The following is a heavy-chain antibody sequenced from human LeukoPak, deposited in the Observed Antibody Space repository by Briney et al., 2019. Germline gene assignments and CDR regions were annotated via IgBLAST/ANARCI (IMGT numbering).Heavy chain of an antibody. CDR3: ARTAYARFFDL. J-gene: IGHJ2*01. CDR2: INPNSGGT. CDR1: GYTFTDYY. Sequence: ASVKVSCKASGYTFTDYYLHWVRQAPGQGLEWLGWINPNSGGTNYAQTFQGRVTMTRDTSITTAYLELSRLRSDDTAVYYCARTAYARFFDLWGRGTLVTVSS. V-gene: IGHV1-2*02. D-gene: IGHD2-21*01.